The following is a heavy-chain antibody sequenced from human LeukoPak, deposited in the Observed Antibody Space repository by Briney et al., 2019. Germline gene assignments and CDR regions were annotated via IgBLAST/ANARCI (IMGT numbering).Heavy chain of an antibody. CDR3: ARLNPRYSSGRDY. Sequence: GGSLRLSCAASGFTFSSYSMNWVRQAPGKGLEWVSSISSSSSYIYYADSVKGRFTISRDNAKNSPYLQMNSLRAEDTAVYYCARLNPRYSSGRDYWGQGTLVTVSS. D-gene: IGHD6-19*01. CDR1: GFTFSSYS. J-gene: IGHJ4*02. V-gene: IGHV3-21*01. CDR2: ISSSSSYI.